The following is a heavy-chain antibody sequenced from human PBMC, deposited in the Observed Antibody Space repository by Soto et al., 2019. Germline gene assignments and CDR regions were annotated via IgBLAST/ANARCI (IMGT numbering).Heavy chain of an antibody. Sequence: PSETLSLTCAVSGSSFSNYYWSWIRQPPRKGLEWIGYSYYSGSTNYNPSLSSRVTISVDTSKKQFSLKLSSVTAADTAVYYCARVAVAGNSNYGMDVWGQGTTVTVS. CDR3: ARVAVAGNSNYGMDV. D-gene: IGHD6-19*01. CDR2: SYYSGST. V-gene: IGHV4-59*01. J-gene: IGHJ6*02. CDR1: GSSFSNYY.